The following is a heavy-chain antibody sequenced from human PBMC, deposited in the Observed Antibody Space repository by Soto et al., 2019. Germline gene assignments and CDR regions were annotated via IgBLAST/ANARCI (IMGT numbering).Heavy chain of an antibody. CDR2: IDPSDSYT. Sequence: GESLKISCKGSGYSFTSYWISWVRQMPGKGLEWMGRIDPSDSYTNYSPSFQGHVTISADKSISTAYLQWSSLKASDTAMYYCARPCREYSSRCHGAFDIWGQGTMVIVSS. J-gene: IGHJ3*02. V-gene: IGHV5-10-1*01. CDR3: ARPCREYSSRCHGAFDI. CDR1: GYSFTSYW. D-gene: IGHD6-13*01.